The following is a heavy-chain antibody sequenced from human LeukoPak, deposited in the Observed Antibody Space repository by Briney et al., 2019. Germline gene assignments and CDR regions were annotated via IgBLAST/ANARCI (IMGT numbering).Heavy chain of an antibody. CDR1: GGSISSSSYY. D-gene: IGHD3-3*01. CDR3: ARHPSDFWSALPADY. V-gene: IGHV4-39*01. J-gene: IGHJ4*02. CDR2: IYYSGST. Sequence: SETLSLTCTVSGGSISSSSYYWGWIHQPPGKGLEWIGSIYYSGSTYYNPSLKSRVTISVDTSKNQFSPKLSSVTAADTAVYYCARHPSDFWSALPADYWGQGTLVTVSS.